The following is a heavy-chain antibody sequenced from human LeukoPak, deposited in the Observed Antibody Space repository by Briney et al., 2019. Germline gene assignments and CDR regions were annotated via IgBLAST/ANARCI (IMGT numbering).Heavy chain of an antibody. D-gene: IGHD3-3*01. CDR3: ARASSGSYISD. J-gene: IGHJ4*02. V-gene: IGHV1-18*01. CDR1: GYTFTSYR. CDR2: ISGYNGDT. Sequence: ASVKVSCKAFGYTFTSYRINWVRQAPGQGLEWMGWISGYNGDTSSAQKLQDRVTMTTDTSTNTAYMELRSLRSDDTAVYFCARASSGSYISDWGQGTLVTVSS.